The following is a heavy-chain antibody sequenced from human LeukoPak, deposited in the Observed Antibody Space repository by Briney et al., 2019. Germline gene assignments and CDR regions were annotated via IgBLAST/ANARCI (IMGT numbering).Heavy chain of an antibody. CDR2: IYYSGST. J-gene: IGHJ3*02. CDR1: GGSISSYY. D-gene: IGHD3-16*01. V-gene: IGHV4-59*01. CDR3: ARARVGALDI. Sequence: SETLSLTCTVSGGSISSYYWSWIRQPPGKGLEWIGYIYYSGSTNYNPSIKSRVTISVDTSKNQFSLKLSSVTAADTAVYYCARARVGALDIWGQGTMVTVSS.